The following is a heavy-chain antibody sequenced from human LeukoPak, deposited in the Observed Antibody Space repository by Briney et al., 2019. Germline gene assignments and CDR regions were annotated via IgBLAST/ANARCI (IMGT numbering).Heavy chain of an antibody. CDR2: ISSSSSYI. CDR1: GFTFSSYS. J-gene: IGHJ3*02. D-gene: IGHD6-6*01. CDR3: AREAWSSSSIGGDVFDI. V-gene: IGHV3-21*01. Sequence: GGSLRLSCAASGFTFSSYSMNWVRQAPGKGLEWVSSISSSSSYIYYADSVKGRFTISRDNAKNSLYLQMNSLRAEDTAVYYCAREAWSSSSIGGDVFDIWGQGTMVTVSS.